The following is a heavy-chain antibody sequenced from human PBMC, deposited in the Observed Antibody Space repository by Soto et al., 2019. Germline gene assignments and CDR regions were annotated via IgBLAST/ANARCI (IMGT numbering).Heavy chain of an antibody. CDR2: TYYRSKWYS. CDR1: GDSVPSNSAA. Sequence: SPTLSLTCAISGDSVPSNSAAWNWIRLSPSRGLEWLGRTYYRSKWYSTYAKSVRGRISISPDTSKNQFSLQLNSVTPDDTAVYYCARGPGSLRPWGQGTLVTVSS. D-gene: IGHD1-1*01. V-gene: IGHV6-1*01. CDR3: ARGPGSLRP. J-gene: IGHJ5*02.